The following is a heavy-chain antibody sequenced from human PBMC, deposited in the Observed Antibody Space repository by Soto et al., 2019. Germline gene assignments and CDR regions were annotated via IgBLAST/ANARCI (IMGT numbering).Heavy chain of an antibody. CDR2: IIPILGIA. CDR1: GGTLSSYT. V-gene: IGHV1-69*04. D-gene: IGHD2-15*01. CDR3: ARDSATQGGAFDI. J-gene: IGHJ3*02. Sequence: SVKVSCKASGGTLSSYTISWVRQAPGQGLEWMGRIIPILGIANYAQKFQGRVTITADKSTSTAYMELSSLRSEDTAVYYCARDSATQGGAFDIWGQGTMVTVSS.